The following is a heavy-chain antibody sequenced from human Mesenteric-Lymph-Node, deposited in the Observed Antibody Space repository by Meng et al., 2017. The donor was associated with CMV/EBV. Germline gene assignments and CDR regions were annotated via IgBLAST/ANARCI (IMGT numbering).Heavy chain of an antibody. V-gene: IGHV3-53*01. Sequence: GESLKISCAASGFTVSSNYMSWVRQAPGKGLEWVSVMYSGGSRYYADSVKGRFTISRDNSKNTLYLQMNSLRAEDTAVYYCAKALALYSSSWYADYWGQGTLVTVSS. D-gene: IGHD6-13*01. CDR3: AKALALYSSSWYADY. J-gene: IGHJ4*02. CDR1: GFTVSSNY. CDR2: MYSGGSR.